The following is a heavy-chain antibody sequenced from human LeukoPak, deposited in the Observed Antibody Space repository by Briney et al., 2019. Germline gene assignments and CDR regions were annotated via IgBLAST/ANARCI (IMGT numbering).Heavy chain of an antibody. J-gene: IGHJ5*02. V-gene: IGHV3-7*04. CDR2: IKQDGSEK. CDR1: GFIFSNYW. D-gene: IGHD3-16*01. CDR3: ARDMIILQS. Sequence: GGSLRLSCSASGFIFSNYWMTWVRQAPGKGLQWVANIKQDGSEKYYVDSVKGRFTISRDNAKKSLYLQMNSLRAEDTAVYFCARDMIILQSWGQGTLVTVSS.